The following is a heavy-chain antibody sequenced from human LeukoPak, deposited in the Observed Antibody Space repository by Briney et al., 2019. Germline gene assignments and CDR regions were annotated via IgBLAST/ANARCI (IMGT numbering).Heavy chain of an antibody. Sequence: QPGGSLRLSCAASGFAFSRYVMHWVRQAPGKGLEYVSDISSNGRTTYYANFVKGRFTISRDNSKKTLYLQMGSLSAEDMAVYYCASAYDSGNYPLDYWGQGTLVTVSS. CDR3: ASAYDSGNYPLDY. V-gene: IGHV3-64*01. CDR1: GFAFSRYV. J-gene: IGHJ4*02. CDR2: ISSNGRTT. D-gene: IGHD3-10*01.